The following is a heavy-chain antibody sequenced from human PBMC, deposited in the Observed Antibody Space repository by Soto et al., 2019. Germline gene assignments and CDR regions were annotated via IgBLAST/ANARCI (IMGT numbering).Heavy chain of an antibody. CDR3: ARGYCSGGSCCRADP. CDR1: GYTFTSYY. V-gene: IGHV1-46*01. CDR2: INPSGGNT. Sequence: ASVKVSCKASGYTFTSYYMHWVRQAPGQGLEWMGIINPSGGNTSYAQKLQGRVTMTTDTSTSTAYMELRSLRSDDTAVYYCARGYCSGGSCCRADPWGQGTLVTVSS. D-gene: IGHD2-15*01. J-gene: IGHJ5*02.